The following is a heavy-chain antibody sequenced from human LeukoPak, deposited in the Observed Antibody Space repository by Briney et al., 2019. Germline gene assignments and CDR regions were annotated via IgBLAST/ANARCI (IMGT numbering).Heavy chain of an antibody. CDR3: ARESARGPRGFDY. V-gene: IGHV1-2*02. CDR2: INPNSGDT. J-gene: IGHJ4*02. Sequence: VASVKVSCKASGYTFTGYYMHWVRQAPGQGLEWMGWINPNSGDTNYAQKFQGRVTMTRDTSISTAYMELSRLRSDDTAVYYCARESARGPRGFDYWGRGTLVTVSS. CDR1: GYTFTGYY.